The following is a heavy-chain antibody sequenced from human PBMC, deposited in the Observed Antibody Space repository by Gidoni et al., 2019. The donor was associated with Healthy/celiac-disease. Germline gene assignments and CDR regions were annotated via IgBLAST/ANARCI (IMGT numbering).Heavy chain of an antibody. CDR3: ASSAGYCTNGVCYTPSYYGMDV. J-gene: IGHJ6*02. CDR1: GFTFSSYS. D-gene: IGHD2-8*01. V-gene: IGHV3-21*01. CDR2: ISSSSSYI. Sequence: EVQLVESGGGLVKPGGSLRLSCAASGFTFSSYSMNWVRHAPGKGLEWVSYISSSSSYIYYADSVKGRFTISRDNAKNSLYLQMNSLRAEDTAVYYCASSAGYCTNGVCYTPSYYGMDVWGQVTTVTVSS.